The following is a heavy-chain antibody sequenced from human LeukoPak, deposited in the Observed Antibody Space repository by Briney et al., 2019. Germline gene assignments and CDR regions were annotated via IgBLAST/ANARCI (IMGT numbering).Heavy chain of an antibody. CDR3: VRCSLLHFVVVTDHNWFDP. CDR1: GGSFSGYY. CDR2: INHSGST. V-gene: IGHV4-34*01. D-gene: IGHD2-21*02. J-gene: IGHJ5*02. Sequence: SETLSLTCAVYGGSFSGYYWGWIRQPPGKGLEWIGEINHSGSTNYNPSLKSRVTISVDTSKNQFSLKLSSVTAADTAVYYCVRCSLLHFVVVTDHNWFDPWGQGTLVTVSS.